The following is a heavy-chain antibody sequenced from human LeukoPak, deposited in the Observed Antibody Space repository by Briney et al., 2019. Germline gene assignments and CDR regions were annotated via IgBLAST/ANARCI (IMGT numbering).Heavy chain of an antibody. CDR3: ARLVTISPYGMDV. V-gene: IGHV4-4*02. CDR2: IYHSGST. Sequence: PSETLSLTCAVSGGSISSSDWWSWVRQPPGKGLEWIGEIYHSGSTNYNPSLKSRVTISVDKSKNQFSLKLSSVTAADTAVYYCARLVTISPYGMDVWGQGTTVTVSS. J-gene: IGHJ6*02. CDR1: GGSISSSDW. D-gene: IGHD3-3*01.